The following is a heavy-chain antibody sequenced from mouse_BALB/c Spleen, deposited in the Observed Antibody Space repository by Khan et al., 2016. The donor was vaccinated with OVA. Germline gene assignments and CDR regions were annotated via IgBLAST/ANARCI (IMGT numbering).Heavy chain of an antibody. CDR2: ISPGSGNI. V-gene: IGHV1-77*01. J-gene: IGHJ3*01. D-gene: IGHD2-12*01. CDR1: GYTFTDYY. Sequence: QVQLQQSGAELARPGALVKLSCKASGYTFTDYYIHWMKQRTEQGLEWIGEISPGSGNIYYNEKFKGKATLTADKSSNTAYMQLSSLTSEASAVYVCERSSYTGSTFAYWGQGTLVTVSA. CDR3: ERSSYTGSTFAY.